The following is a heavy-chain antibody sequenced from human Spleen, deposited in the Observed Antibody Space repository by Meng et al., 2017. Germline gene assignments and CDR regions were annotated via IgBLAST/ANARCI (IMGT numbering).Heavy chain of an antibody. D-gene: IGHD6-19*01. CDR2: IFSNDEK. CDR1: GFSLSNARMG. J-gene: IGHJ4*02. CDR3: ARATVAGKLGSFDY. Sequence: SGPTLVKPTETLTLTCTVPGFSLSNARMGVSWIRQPPGKALEWLAHIFSNDEKSYSTSLKSRLTISKDTPKSQVVLTMTNMGPVGTATYYCARATVAGKLGSFDYWGQGTLVTVSS. V-gene: IGHV2-26*01.